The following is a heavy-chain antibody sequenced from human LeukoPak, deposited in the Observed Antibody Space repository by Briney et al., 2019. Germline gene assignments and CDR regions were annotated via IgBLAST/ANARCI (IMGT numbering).Heavy chain of an antibody. V-gene: IGHV4-34*01. J-gene: IGHJ4*02. CDR2: INHSGST. CDR1: GGSFSGYY. CDR3: ARRRYCTNGICYVYFYFDY. D-gene: IGHD2-8*01. Sequence: PSETLSLTCAVYGGSFSGYYWSWIRRPPGKGLEWIGEINHSGSTNYNPSLKSRVTISVDTSKNQFSLKLSSVTAADTAVYYCARRRYCTNGICYVYFYFDYWGQGTLVTVSS.